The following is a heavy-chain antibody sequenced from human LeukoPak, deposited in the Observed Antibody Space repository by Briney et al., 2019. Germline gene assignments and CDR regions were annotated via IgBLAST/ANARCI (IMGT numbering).Heavy chain of an antibody. J-gene: IGHJ4*02. D-gene: IGHD4-17*01. CDR2: VSGSGDGT. V-gene: IGHV3-23*01. Sequence: GGSLRLSCAASGFTFTSYAMGWVRQAPGKGLEWVSSVSGSGDGTYYADSVKGRFTISRDNSKKTLDLHMDSLRAEDTAVYYCAKERLGGNYGDYAVDYWGQGTMVTVSS. CDR1: GFTFTSYA. CDR3: AKERLGGNYGDYAVDY.